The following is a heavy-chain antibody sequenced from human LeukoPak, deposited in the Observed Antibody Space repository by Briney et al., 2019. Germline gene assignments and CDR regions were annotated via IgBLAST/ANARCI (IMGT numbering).Heavy chain of an antibody. Sequence: GGSLRLSCAASGFVFSNFGMHWVRQAPGKGLEWVTFIRLDGNNKYYADSVKGRFTISRDNSKNTLYLQMNNLRVEDTAVYYCASGPVTVAPNYWGQGTLVTVSS. CDR1: GFVFSNFG. CDR2: IRLDGNNK. V-gene: IGHV3-30*02. D-gene: IGHD3-22*01. J-gene: IGHJ4*02. CDR3: ASGPVTVAPNY.